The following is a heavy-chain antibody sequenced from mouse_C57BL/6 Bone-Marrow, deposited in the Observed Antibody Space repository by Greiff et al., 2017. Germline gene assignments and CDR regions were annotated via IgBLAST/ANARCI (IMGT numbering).Heavy chain of an antibody. CDR1: GYTFTSYW. CDR3: AIYYDYLYYFDY. V-gene: IGHV1-69*01. Sequence: QVQLQQPGAELVMPGASVKLSCKASGYTFTSYWMHWVKQRPGQGLEWIGEIDPSDSYTNYNQKFKGKSTLTVDKSSSTAYMQLSSLTSEDSAVYYCAIYYDYLYYFDYWGQGTTLTVSS. D-gene: IGHD2-4*01. J-gene: IGHJ2*01. CDR2: IDPSDSYT.